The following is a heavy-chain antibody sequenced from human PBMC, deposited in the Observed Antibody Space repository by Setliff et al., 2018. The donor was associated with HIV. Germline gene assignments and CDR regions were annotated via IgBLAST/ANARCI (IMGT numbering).Heavy chain of an antibody. V-gene: IGHV4-39*01. CDR3: ARRRWELLKRGAAFDI. J-gene: IGHJ3*02. Sequence: PSETLSLTCSVSGGSISSSSYYWGWIRQPPGKGLDWIGSMSYTGTTYDNPSLKSRVTISVDTSKNQFSLKLSSVTAADTAVYYCARRRWELLKRGAAFDIWGQGTMVTVSS. CDR2: MSYTGTT. D-gene: IGHD1-26*01. CDR1: GGSISSSSYY.